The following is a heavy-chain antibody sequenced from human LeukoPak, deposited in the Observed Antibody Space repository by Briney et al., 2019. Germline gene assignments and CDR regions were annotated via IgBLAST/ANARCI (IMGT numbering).Heavy chain of an antibody. CDR1: GFTFSSYA. Sequence: GGSLRLSCAASGFTFSSYAMSWVRPAPGKGLEWVSAISGSGSSTYYADSVRGRFTISRDNSKNTLYLQVNSLRAEDAAVYYCASRSGNKPCRGQGTLVIVTS. J-gene: IGHJ4*02. D-gene: IGHD3-10*01. CDR3: ASRSGNKPC. V-gene: IGHV3-23*01. CDR2: ISGSGSST.